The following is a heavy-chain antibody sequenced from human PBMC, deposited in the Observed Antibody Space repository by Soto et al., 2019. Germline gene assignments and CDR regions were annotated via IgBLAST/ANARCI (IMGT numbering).Heavy chain of an antibody. V-gene: IGHV4-39*01. J-gene: IGHJ6*02. D-gene: IGHD3-10*01. CDR1: GGSISSSSYY. CDR3: AETKPMVRGVFSPYYGMDV. CDR2: IYYSGST. Sequence: SETLSLTCTVSGGSISSSSYYWGWIRQPPGKGLEWIGSIYYSGSTYYNPSLKSRVTISVDTSKNQFSLKLSSVTAADTAVYYCAETKPMVRGVFSPYYGMDVWGQGTTVTVSS.